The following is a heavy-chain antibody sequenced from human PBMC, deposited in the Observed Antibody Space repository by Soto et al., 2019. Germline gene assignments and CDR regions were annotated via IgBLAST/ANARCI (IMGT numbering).Heavy chain of an antibody. V-gene: IGHV3-48*03. J-gene: IGHJ4*02. CDR1: GFTFSSYE. Sequence: EVQLVESGGGLVQPGGSLRLSCAASGFTFSSYEMNWVRQAPGKGLEWVSYISSSGSTIYYADSVKGRFTISRDNAKNSLYLQMNSLTAEDTAVYYCARPYCSSTSCPSSPFDYWGQGTLATVSS. D-gene: IGHD2-2*01. CDR3: ARPYCSSTSCPSSPFDY. CDR2: ISSSGSTI.